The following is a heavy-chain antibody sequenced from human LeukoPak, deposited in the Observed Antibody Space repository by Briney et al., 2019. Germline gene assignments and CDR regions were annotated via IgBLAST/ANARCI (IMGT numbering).Heavy chain of an antibody. CDR3: AGGTTVTTYYYYGMDV. Sequence: GGSLRLSCAASGFTFSSYAMSWVRQAPGKGLEWVSAISSSGGSTYYADSVKGRFTISRDNSKNTLYLQMNSLRAEDTAVYYCAGGTTVTTYYYYGMDVWGQGTTVTVSS. CDR2: ISSSGGST. V-gene: IGHV3-23*01. D-gene: IGHD4-17*01. J-gene: IGHJ6*02. CDR1: GFTFSSYA.